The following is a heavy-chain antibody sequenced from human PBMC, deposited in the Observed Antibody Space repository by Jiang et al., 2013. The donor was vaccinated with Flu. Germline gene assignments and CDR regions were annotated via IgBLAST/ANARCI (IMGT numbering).Heavy chain of an antibody. CDR3: ARSPSGYCSGGSCYYFDY. Sequence: YGMHWVRQAPGKGLEWVAVTWYDGSEKYYADSVKGRFTISRDNSKNTLYLQMNNLRAEDTAVYYCARSPSGYCSGGSCYYFDYWGQGTLVTVSS. CDR1: YG. D-gene: IGHD2-15*01. J-gene: IGHJ4*02. CDR2: TWYDGSEK. V-gene: IGHV3-33*01.